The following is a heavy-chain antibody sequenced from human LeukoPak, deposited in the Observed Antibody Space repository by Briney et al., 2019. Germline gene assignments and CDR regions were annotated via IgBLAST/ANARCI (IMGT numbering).Heavy chain of an antibody. CDR1: AFTFSNYW. D-gene: IGHD3-10*01. CDR3: ARRGPAEKQLLWFGEYNYGMDV. Sequence: GGSLRLSCAASAFTFSNYWMHWVRQAPGKGLVWVSGINKDGSGTSYADSVKGRFTISRDNAKNTLYLQMNSLRAEDTAAYYCARRGPAEKQLLWFGEYNYGMDVWGQGTTVTVSS. V-gene: IGHV3-74*01. CDR2: INKDGSGT. J-gene: IGHJ6*02.